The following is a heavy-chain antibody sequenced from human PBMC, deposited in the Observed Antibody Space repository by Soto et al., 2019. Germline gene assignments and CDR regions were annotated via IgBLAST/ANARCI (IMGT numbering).Heavy chain of an antibody. Sequence: SETLSLTCTVSGDSISGYSWSWIRQPPGKGLEWIGYLSYSESTTSTPSLKSRVTISVDTSKNQFSLELSSVTAADTAVYFCARDGGTYLTRYFDSWGQGALVTVSS. CDR2: LSYSEST. CDR1: GDSISGYS. D-gene: IGHD3-10*01. CDR3: ARDGGTYLTRYFDS. V-gene: IGHV4-59*01. J-gene: IGHJ4*02.